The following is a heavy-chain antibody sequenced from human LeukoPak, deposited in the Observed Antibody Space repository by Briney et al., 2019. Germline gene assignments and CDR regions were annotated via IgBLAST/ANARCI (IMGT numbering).Heavy chain of an antibody. Sequence: SETLSLTCTVSGGSISSGDYYWSWIRQHPGKGLEWIGYIYYSGSPYYNPSLKSRLTISVDTSKNQFSLQLTSVTAADTAVYYCARAYSYYYHSSGFYAPKYFQHWGQGTLVTVSS. CDR1: GGSISSGDYY. CDR2: IYYSGSP. V-gene: IGHV4-31*03. CDR3: ARAYSYYYHSSGFYAPKYFQH. J-gene: IGHJ1*01. D-gene: IGHD3-22*01.